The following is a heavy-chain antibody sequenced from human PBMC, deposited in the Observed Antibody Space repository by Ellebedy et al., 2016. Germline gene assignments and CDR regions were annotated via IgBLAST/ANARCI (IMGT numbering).Heavy chain of an antibody. J-gene: IGHJ4*02. Sequence: GGSLRLSCAASGFTFSSYAMHWVRQAPGKGLEWVAVISYDGSNKYYADSVKGRFTISRDNSKNTLYLQMNSLRAEDTAVYYCARAKVRGYGSGSWFTYWGQGTLVTVSS. CDR1: GFTFSSYA. V-gene: IGHV3-30-3*01. CDR3: ARAKVRGYGSGSWFTY. D-gene: IGHD3-10*01. CDR2: ISYDGSNK.